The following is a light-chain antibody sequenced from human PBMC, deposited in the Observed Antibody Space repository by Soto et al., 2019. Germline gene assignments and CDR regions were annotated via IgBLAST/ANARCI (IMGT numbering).Light chain of an antibody. CDR3: QQYNNWPWT. V-gene: IGKV3-15*01. CDR2: GAS. CDR1: QSVSSN. J-gene: IGKJ1*01. Sequence: EIVMTQSPATLSVSPGDRATLSCRASQSVSSNLAWYQQKPGQAPRLLIYGASTRATGIPARFSGSGSGTEFTLTISSLQSEDSAFYYCQQYNNWPWTFGQGTKVEIK.